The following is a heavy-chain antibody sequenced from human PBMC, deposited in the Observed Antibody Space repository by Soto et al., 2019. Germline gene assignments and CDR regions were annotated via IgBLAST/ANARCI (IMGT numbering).Heavy chain of an antibody. D-gene: IGHD3-10*01. CDR1: GGSISTYY. J-gene: IGHJ4*02. V-gene: IGHV4-59*01. Sequence: SETLSLTCTVSGGSISTYYWSWIRQPPGKGLEWIGYIHYSGSTNYNPSLKSRVTTSVDTSKKQFSLKLSSVTAADTAVYYCAREKGSGSYDYWGQGTLVTVSS. CDR2: IHYSGST. CDR3: AREKGSGSYDY.